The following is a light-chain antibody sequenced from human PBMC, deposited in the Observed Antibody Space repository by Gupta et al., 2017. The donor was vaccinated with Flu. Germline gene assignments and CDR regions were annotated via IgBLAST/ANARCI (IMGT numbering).Light chain of an antibody. V-gene: IGKV1-39*01. J-gene: IGKJ2*01. CDR3: QNTYSPPT. CDR2: VAS. Sequence: DIHMSPSPSSLSASVGDRVTITCRASQSIISYLNWYQQKPGKAPKLLIYVASSLQSGVPSRVSGSGSGTDFTLTIRSLKPEEFATYDCQNTYSPPTFGQGTKLEI. CDR1: QSIISY.